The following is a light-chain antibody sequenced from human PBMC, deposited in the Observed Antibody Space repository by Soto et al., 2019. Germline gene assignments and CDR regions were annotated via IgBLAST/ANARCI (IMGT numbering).Light chain of an antibody. J-gene: IGKJ4*01. CDR1: QDIGNY. V-gene: IGKV1-33*01. CDR2: DAS. CDR3: QHYADLPLT. Sequence: DIQMTQSPSSLSASIGDRVTITCQASQDIGNYLNWYQQKPGKAPNLLLYDASSLKTGVPSRFSGSGSTTNFSFTISTLQPEDIATYFCQHYADLPLTFGGGTRVDLK.